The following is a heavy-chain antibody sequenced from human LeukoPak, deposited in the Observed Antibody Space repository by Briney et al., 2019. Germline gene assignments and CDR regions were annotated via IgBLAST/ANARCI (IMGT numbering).Heavy chain of an antibody. CDR1: GYTFTNYA. V-gene: IGHV7-4-1*02. D-gene: IGHD6-19*01. Sequence: ASVKVSCKASGYTFTNYAMNWVRQAPGQGLEWMGWINTNTGNPTYAQGFTGRFVFSLDTSVSTAYLQISSLKAEDTAVYYCARDAMAGTPGPLGYWGQGTLVTVSS. CDR2: INTNTGNP. J-gene: IGHJ4*02. CDR3: ARDAMAGTPGPLGY.